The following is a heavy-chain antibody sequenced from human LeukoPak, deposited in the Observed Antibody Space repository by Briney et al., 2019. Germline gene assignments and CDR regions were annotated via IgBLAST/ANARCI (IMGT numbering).Heavy chain of an antibody. D-gene: IGHD4-23*01. CDR1: GGTFGNFW. CDR3: ARLVVRSSDY. CDR2: INNDGKET. V-gene: IGHV3-7*01. Sequence: GGSLRLSCEVSGGTFGNFWMGWFRQAPGKGLESVANINNDGKETYYVDSVRGRFSIYRDNSRNSMFLQMNRLRAEDTAIYYCARLVVRSSDYWGQGTLVTVSS. J-gene: IGHJ4*02.